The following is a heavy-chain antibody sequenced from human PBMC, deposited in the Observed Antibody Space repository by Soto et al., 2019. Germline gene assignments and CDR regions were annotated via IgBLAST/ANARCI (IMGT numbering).Heavy chain of an antibody. D-gene: IGHD3-3*01. V-gene: IGHV1-46*01. J-gene: IGHJ6*02. CDR1: GYTFTSYY. Sequence: ASVKVSCKASGYTFTSYYMHWVRQAPGQGLEWMGIINPSGGSTSYAQKVQGRVTMTRDTSTITVYMELSSMRAEDTAVYYCAREKGAGEGVVIAYYYYYGMDVWGQGTTVTVSS. CDR2: INPSGGST. CDR3: AREKGAGEGVVIAYYYYYGMDV.